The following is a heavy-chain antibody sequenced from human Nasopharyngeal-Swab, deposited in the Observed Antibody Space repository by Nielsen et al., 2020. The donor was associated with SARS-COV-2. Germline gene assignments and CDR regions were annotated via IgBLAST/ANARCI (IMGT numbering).Heavy chain of an antibody. V-gene: IGHV3-23*01. CDR1: GFTFRSYA. Sequence: GGSLRLSCAASGFTFRSYAISWVRKAPGKGLEWVSVISGSDYSTKYADSVKGRFTISRDNSKNTVNLQMNSLRAEDTAIYYCAKDRDSGDDSDDYYHYYGMDVWGQGTTVTVSS. D-gene: IGHD2-21*01. CDR3: AKDRDSGDDSDDYYHYYGMDV. J-gene: IGHJ6*02. CDR2: ISGSDYST.